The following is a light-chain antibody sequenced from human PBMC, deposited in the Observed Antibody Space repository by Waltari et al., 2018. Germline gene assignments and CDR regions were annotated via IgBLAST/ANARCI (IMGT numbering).Light chain of an antibody. V-gene: IGKV3-20*01. CDR2: GAS. CDR3: QHHFRLPAT. J-gene: IGKJ1*01. CDR1: QSISRY. Sequence: IMLTHSPGTLSLSPGERATLSCRASQSISRYLAWYQQKPGQAPRPLIYGASTRATGIPDRFSGSGSGTDFSLTISGLEPEDSAVYYCQHHFRLPATFGQGTKVEIK.